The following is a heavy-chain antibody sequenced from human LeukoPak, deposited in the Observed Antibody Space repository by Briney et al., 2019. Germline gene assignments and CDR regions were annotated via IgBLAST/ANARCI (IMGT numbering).Heavy chain of an antibody. CDR2: ISYDGTNE. V-gene: IGHV3-30*18. D-gene: IGHD2-2*01. J-gene: IGHJ4*02. CDR3: AKAYCSSSSCYPTY. Sequence: GGSLRLSCAASGFTLNNYGMHWVRQAPGKGLEWVAIISYDGTNEYYADSVKGRFTISRDNSKNTLYLQMNSLRAEDAATYYCAKAYCSSSSCYPTYWGQGTLVTVSS. CDR1: GFTLNNYG.